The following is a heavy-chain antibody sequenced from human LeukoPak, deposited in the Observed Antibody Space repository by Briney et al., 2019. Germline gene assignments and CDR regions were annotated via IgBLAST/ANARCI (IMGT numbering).Heavy chain of an antibody. CDR3: ARRGDTYYDILTGSMDY. J-gene: IGHJ4*02. CDR2: INPSGGST. CDR1: GYTFASDY. V-gene: IGHV1-46*01. Sequence: ASVKVSCKASGYTFASDYMHWVRQAPGQGLEWMGIINPSGGSTSYAQKFQGRVTMTRDTSTSTVYMGLSSLRSEDTAVYYCARRGDTYYDILTGSMDYWGQGTLVTVSS. D-gene: IGHD3-9*01.